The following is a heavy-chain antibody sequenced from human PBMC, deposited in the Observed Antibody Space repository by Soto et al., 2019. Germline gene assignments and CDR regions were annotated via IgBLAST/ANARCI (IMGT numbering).Heavy chain of an antibody. CDR1: GGSFSGYY. V-gene: IGHV4-34*01. Sequence: QVQLQQWGAGLLKPSETLSLTCAVYGGSFSGYYWTWIRQPPGTGLEWIGEINHSGSTNYNPSLNXXVTISVDTSKNQFSLKLTSVTAAETAVYYCARDKITGLFDYWGQGTLVTVSS. J-gene: IGHJ4*02. CDR2: INHSGST. CDR3: ARDKITGLFDY. D-gene: IGHD2-8*02.